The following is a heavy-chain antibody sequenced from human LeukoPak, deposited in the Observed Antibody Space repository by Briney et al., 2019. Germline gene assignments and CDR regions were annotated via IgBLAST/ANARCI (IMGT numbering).Heavy chain of an antibody. Sequence: SETLSLTCTVSGGSISSSSYYWGWIRQPPGKGLEWIGSIYYSGSTYYNPSLKSRVTISVDTSKNQFSLKLSSVTAADTAVYYCARGPTYYDILTGYYTKSFDYWGQGTLVTVSS. CDR2: IYYSGST. D-gene: IGHD3-9*01. V-gene: IGHV4-39*07. J-gene: IGHJ4*02. CDR3: ARGPTYYDILTGYYTKSFDY. CDR1: GGSISSSSYY.